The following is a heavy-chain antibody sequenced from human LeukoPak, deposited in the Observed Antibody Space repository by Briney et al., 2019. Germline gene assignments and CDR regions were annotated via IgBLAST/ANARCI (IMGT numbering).Heavy chain of an antibody. Sequence: SETLSLTCTVSGGSISSYYWSWIRQPPGKGLEWIGYIYYSGSTNYNPSLKSRVTISVDTSKNQFSLKLSSVAAADTAVYYCAKESGIAVAGTFGKNPIDYWGQGTLVTVSS. V-gene: IGHV4-59*01. CDR3: AKESGIAVAGTFGKNPIDY. J-gene: IGHJ4*02. CDR1: GGSISSYY. CDR2: IYYSGST. D-gene: IGHD6-19*01.